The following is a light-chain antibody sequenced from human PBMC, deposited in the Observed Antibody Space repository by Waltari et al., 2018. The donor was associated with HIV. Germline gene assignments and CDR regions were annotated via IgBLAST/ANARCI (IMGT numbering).Light chain of an antibody. CDR1: NVGSTS. V-gene: IGLV3-21*02. CDR3: HVWDSAGDGHV. J-gene: IGLJ1*01. CDR2: DAT. Sequence: SYVLTQPPSESVAPGQTARVTCGGQNVGSTSVHWYQQKAGQPPTLVLYDATDRPSGIPERFSGSNSGNTATLTISRVEVGDEADYYCHVWDSAGDGHVFGSGTKVTV.